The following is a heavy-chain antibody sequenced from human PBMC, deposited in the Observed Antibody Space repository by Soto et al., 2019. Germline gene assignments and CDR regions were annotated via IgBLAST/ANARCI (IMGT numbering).Heavy chain of an antibody. V-gene: IGHV3-72*01. CDR2: TRNKANSYTT. CDR1: GFTFSDHY. Sequence: GGSLRLSCAASGFTFSDHYMDWVRQAPGKGLEWVGRTRNKANSYTTEYAASVKGRFTISRDDSKNSLYLQMNSLKTEDTAVYYCARGRDIGSHYDAFDIWGQGTMVTVSS. CDR3: ARGRDIGSHYDAFDI. J-gene: IGHJ3*02. D-gene: IGHD1-26*01.